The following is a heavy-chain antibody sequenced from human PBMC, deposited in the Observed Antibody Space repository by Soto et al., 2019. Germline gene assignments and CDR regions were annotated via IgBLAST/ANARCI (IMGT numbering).Heavy chain of an antibody. CDR1: GGSIDSNRYY. CDR2: IFYTGTT. D-gene: IGHD2-21*01. J-gene: IGHJ6*02. Sequence: SETLSLTCTVSGGSIDSNRYYWAWIRQPPGKGLEWIGNIFYTGTTYYSPSLKSRLTISVDTSKNQFSLKLSSVTAADTAVYYCAASCVGCGGFNYYGMDVWGQGTTVTVSS. CDR3: AASCVGCGGFNYYGMDV. V-gene: IGHV4-39*07.